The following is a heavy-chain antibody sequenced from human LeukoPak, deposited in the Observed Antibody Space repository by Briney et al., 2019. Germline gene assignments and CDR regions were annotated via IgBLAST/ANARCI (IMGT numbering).Heavy chain of an antibody. CDR3: ARRYYGSGPWGMDV. D-gene: IGHD3-10*01. CDR2: MNPNSGNT. V-gene: IGHV1-8*02. CDR1: GYTFINYA. J-gene: IGHJ6*02. Sequence: ASVKVSCKASGYTFINYAIHWVRQATGQGLEWMGWMNPNSGNTGHAQKFQGRVTMTRNTSISTAYMELSSLRSEDTAVYYCARRYYGSGPWGMDVWGQGTTVTVSS.